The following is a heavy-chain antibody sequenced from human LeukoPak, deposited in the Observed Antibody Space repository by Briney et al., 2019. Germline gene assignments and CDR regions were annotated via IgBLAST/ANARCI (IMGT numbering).Heavy chain of an antibody. V-gene: IGHV4-34*01. CDR3: ARGSHTDYYDSSGYYYGY. Sequence: SETLSLTCAVYGGSFSGYYWSWIRQPPGKGLEWIGEINHSGSTNYNPSLKSRVTISVDTSTSQFSLKLSSVTAADTAVYYCARGSHTDYYDSSGYYYGYWGHGTLVTVSS. CDR2: INHSGST. CDR1: GGSFSGYY. J-gene: IGHJ4*01. D-gene: IGHD3-22*01.